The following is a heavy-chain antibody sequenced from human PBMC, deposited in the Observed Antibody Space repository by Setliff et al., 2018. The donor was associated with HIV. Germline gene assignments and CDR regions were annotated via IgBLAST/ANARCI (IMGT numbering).Heavy chain of an antibody. Sequence: PSETLSLTCTVSGGSISSYYWSWIRQPPGKGLEWIGYIYYSGSTNYNPSLKSRVTISVDTSKNQFSLKLSSVTAADTAVYYCARQVVGATYNWFDPWGQGTLVTVPS. CDR3: ARQVVGATYNWFDP. V-gene: IGHV4-59*08. CDR1: GGSISSYY. D-gene: IGHD1-26*01. CDR2: IYYSGST. J-gene: IGHJ5*02.